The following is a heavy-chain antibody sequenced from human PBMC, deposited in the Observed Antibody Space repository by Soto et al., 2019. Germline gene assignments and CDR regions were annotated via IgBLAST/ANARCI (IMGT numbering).Heavy chain of an antibody. CDR1: GYTFTSYG. J-gene: IGHJ6*02. V-gene: IGHV1-18*01. CDR2: ISAYNGNT. Sequence: ASVKVSCKASGYTFTSYGISWVRQAPGQGLEWMGWISAYNGNTNYAQKLQGRVTMTTDTSTSTAYMELRSLRSDDTAVYYCARNQQNYYYYGMDGWGQGTRFTFSS. CDR3: ARNQQNYYYYGMDG.